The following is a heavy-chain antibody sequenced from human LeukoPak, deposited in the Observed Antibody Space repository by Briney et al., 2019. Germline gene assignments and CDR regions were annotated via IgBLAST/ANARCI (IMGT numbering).Heavy chain of an antibody. CDR2: INHSGST. Sequence: SETLSLTCAVYGGSFSGYYWSWIRQPPGKGLEWIGEINHSGSTNYNPSLKSRVTISVDTSKNQFSLKLSSVTAADTAVYYCARKAVVVAVPFDYWGQGTLVIVSS. CDR3: ARKAVVVAVPFDY. J-gene: IGHJ4*02. V-gene: IGHV4-34*01. CDR1: GGSFSGYY. D-gene: IGHD2-15*01.